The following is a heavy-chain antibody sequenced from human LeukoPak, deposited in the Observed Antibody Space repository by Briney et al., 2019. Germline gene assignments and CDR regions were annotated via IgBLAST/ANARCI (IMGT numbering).Heavy chain of an antibody. J-gene: IGHJ6*02. Sequence: PSETLSLTCTVSGGSISSYYWSWIRQPPGKGLEWIGYNYYSGSTNYNPSLKSRVTISVDTSKNQFSLKLSSVTAADTAVYYCAGTGTTGYYYYYGMDVWGQGTTVTVSS. CDR2: NYYSGST. CDR3: AGTGTTGYYYYYGMDV. D-gene: IGHD1-7*01. V-gene: IGHV4-59*01. CDR1: GGSISSYY.